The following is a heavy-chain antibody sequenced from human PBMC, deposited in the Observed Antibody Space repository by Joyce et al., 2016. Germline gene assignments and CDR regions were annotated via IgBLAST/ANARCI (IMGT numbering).Heavy chain of an antibody. D-gene: IGHD3-3*01. V-gene: IGHV3-74*01. Sequence: EVQLVESGGGLVQPGGSLRLSCVVSGFTFSDSWMHWVRQAPGKGLVLVARIKLDYSGTTYAESVKGRFTISRDNAKNTLHLQMNSLRADDTAVDYCVRDNYWSVDYWGQGTLVTVSS. CDR1: GFTFSDSW. CDR3: VRDNYWSVDY. CDR2: IKLDYSGT. J-gene: IGHJ4*02.